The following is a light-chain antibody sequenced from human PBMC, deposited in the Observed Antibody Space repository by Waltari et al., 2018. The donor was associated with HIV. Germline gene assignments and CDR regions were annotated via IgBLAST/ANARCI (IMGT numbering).Light chain of an antibody. V-gene: IGLV1-44*01. CDR3: AVWDDSLSEYV. CDR1: FSNIGSTT. Sequence: QSVLTQPPSASGAPGQRVTISCSGSFSNIGSTTVNWYQQLPGTAPRLLIYGSSQRPSGVPDRCSGSRSDTSASLDISGLHSEDEGDYYCAVWDDSLSEYVFATGTKVFVL. CDR2: GSS. J-gene: IGLJ1*01.